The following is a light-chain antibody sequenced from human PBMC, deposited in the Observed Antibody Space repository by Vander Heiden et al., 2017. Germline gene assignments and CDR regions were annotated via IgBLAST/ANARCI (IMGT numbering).Light chain of an antibody. CDR3: QVWDSSSDHVV. J-gene: IGLJ2*01. CDR2: DDS. Sequence: SYVLTPPPSVSVAPGQKARITGWGNNMGSKSVHWYQQKPAPAPVLVVFDDSDRPSGIPERFSGSNSGNTATLTTSRVEAGDEADYYCQVWDSSSDHVVFGGGTKLTVL. CDR1: NMGSKS. V-gene: IGLV3-21*02.